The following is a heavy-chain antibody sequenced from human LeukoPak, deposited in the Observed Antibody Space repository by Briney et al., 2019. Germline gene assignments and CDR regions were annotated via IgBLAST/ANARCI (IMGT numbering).Heavy chain of an antibody. CDR1: GFTFSDYY. J-gene: IGHJ6*03. V-gene: IGHV3-11*04. D-gene: IGHD2-2*02. Sequence: PGGSLRLSCAASGFTFSDYYMSWIRQAPGKGLEWVSYISSSGSTIYYADSVKGRFTISRGNAKNSLYLQMNSLRAEDTAVYYCAREFACSSTSCYTFRYYYYYMDVWGKGTTVTVSS. CDR2: ISSSGSTI. CDR3: AREFACSSTSCYTFRYYYYYMDV.